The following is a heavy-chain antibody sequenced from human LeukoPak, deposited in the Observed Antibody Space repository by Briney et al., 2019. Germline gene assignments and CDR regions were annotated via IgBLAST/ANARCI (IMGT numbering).Heavy chain of an antibody. J-gene: IGHJ4*02. CDR2: IWYDGSNK. V-gene: IGHV3-33*01. CDR3: ARRGFYDTSGYLFDY. Sequence: PGRSLRLSCAASGFTLSSYGMHWVRQAPGKGLEWVAVIWYDGSNKYYADSVKGRFTISRDNSKNTLYLQMNSLRAEDTAVYYCARRGFYDTSGYLFDYWGQGTLVTVSS. CDR1: GFTLSSYG. D-gene: IGHD3-22*01.